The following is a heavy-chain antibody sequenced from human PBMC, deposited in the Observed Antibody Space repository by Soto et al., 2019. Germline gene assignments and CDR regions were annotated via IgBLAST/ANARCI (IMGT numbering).Heavy chain of an antibody. CDR1: GYTFTSYD. CDR2: MNPNSGNT. CDR3: ARAKVVGATGY. Sequence: QVQLVQSGAEVKKPGASVKVSCKASGYTFTSYDINWVRQATGQGLEWMGWMNPNSGNTVYAQKFQGRVTIPRKTSRGTAYMGLRSLRTEEAAVYYCARAKVVGATGYWGQGTLVTVSS. J-gene: IGHJ4*02. V-gene: IGHV1-8*01. D-gene: IGHD1-1*01.